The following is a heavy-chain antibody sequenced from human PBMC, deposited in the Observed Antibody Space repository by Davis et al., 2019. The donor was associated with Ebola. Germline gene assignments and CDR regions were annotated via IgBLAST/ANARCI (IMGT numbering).Heavy chain of an antibody. D-gene: IGHD3-22*01. CDR3: ARGGYYDSGGFKSRRKYYYGMDV. CDR2: INSDGSTI. V-gene: IGHV3-74*01. Sequence: GESLKISCAASGFTFTGDWMHWVRQAPGKGLVWVSRINSDGSTINYADSVKGRFTVSRDNAKNTLYLQMNSLRAEDTAVYYCARGGYYDSGGFKSRRKYYYGMDVWGQGTTVTVSS. CDR1: GFTFTGDW. J-gene: IGHJ6*02.